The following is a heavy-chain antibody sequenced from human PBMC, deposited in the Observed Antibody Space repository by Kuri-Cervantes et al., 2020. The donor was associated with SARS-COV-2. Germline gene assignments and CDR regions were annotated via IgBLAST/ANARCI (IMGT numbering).Heavy chain of an antibody. D-gene: IGHD6-13*01. J-gene: IGHJ5*02. Sequence: GESLKISCAASGFTFSSYGMHWVRQAPGKGLEWVTFIRYDGSDKYYADSVKGRFTISSDNSKNTLYLQMNSLRAEDTAVYYCAKAAKVAAAGRGGWFDPWGQGTLVTVSS. CDR1: GFTFSSYG. CDR2: IRYDGSDK. V-gene: IGHV3-30*02. CDR3: AKAAKVAAAGRGGWFDP.